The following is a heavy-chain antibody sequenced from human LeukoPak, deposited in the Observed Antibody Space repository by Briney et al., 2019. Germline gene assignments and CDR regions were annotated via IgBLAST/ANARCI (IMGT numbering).Heavy chain of an antibody. CDR2: VYYSGNT. Sequence: SETLSLTCTVSGDSINSYYWSWIRQPPGKGLEWIGYVYYSGNTNYNPSLRSRVTISVDTSKNQFSLKLSSVTAADTAVYYCASLPNLYHSSSWTDYFDYWGQGTLVTVSS. CDR3: ASLPNLYHSSSWTDYFDY. V-gene: IGHV4-59*08. CDR1: GDSINSYY. D-gene: IGHD6-13*01. J-gene: IGHJ4*02.